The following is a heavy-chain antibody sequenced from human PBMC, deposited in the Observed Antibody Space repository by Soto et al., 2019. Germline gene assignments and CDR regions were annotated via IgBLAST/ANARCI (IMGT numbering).Heavy chain of an antibody. CDR3: DRARLMATAGTARLDFGLDV. J-gene: IGHJ6*02. CDR2: IYYSGNT. CDR1: GGSIRIGGYY. D-gene: IGHD5-18*01. V-gene: IGHV4-31*03. Sequence: NPSETLSLTCTVSGGSIRIGGYYWSWVRQNPRRGLEWIGNIYYSGNTYYNPSLKSRLTISVDTSKNQFSLNLSSVTAAETAVYYCDRARLMATAGTARLDFGLDVWGQGTTVTVSS.